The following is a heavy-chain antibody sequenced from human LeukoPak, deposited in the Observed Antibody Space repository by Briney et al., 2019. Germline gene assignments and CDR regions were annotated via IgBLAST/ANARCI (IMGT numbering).Heavy chain of an antibody. D-gene: IGHD3-16*01. CDR1: GYTFTSYA. V-gene: IGHV1-18*01. CDR2: ISADNGNT. Sequence: GASVKVSCKASGYTFTSYAISWVRQAPGQGLEWMGWISADNGNTDYAQRFQGRVTMTTDTSTSTAYMELRSLRSDDTAVYYCSRSELGGVYFQQWGQGTLVTVSS. CDR3: SRSELGGVYFQQ. J-gene: IGHJ1*01.